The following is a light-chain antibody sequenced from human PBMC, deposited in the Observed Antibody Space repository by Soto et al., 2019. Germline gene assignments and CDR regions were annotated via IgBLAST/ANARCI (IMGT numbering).Light chain of an antibody. CDR3: QQYYTYPYT. J-gene: IGKJ2*01. V-gene: IGKV1-5*03. CDR2: QAS. Sequence: DIQMTQSPSTLSLSVGDRVTITCRASHSISVWLAWYQQKPGKAPKLLIYQASTLESGVPSRFSGRGSGTDFTLTISSLQPDDFATYYCQQYYTYPYTFGQGTKLEIK. CDR1: HSISVW.